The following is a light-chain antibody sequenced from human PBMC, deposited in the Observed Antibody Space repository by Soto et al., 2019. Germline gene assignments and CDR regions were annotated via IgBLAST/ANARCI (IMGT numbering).Light chain of an antibody. V-gene: IGKV3-15*01. Sequence: EIVMTQSPATLSLSPGERATLSCTASQSVNSYLAWYQQEPGQAPRLRIYDTSTRATGMPARFSAGGSGTEFTPTTSSLQSEDSVVDYYYQYNKWPSTFGQGTRLEIK. J-gene: IGKJ5*01. CDR1: QSVNSY. CDR2: DTS. CDR3: YQYNKWPST.